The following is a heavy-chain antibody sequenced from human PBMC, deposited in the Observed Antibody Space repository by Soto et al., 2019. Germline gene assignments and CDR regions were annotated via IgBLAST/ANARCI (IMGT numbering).Heavy chain of an antibody. Sequence: ASEKVSWKASGYTFTSYAMHWVRQAPGQGLEWMGWINAGNGNTKYSQKFQGRVTITRDTSASTAYMELSSLRSEDTAVYYCARWGGDKGYSYGPDYWGQGTLVTVSS. CDR3: ARWGGDKGYSYGPDY. CDR1: GYTFTSYA. CDR2: INAGNGNT. J-gene: IGHJ4*02. V-gene: IGHV1-3*01. D-gene: IGHD5-18*01.